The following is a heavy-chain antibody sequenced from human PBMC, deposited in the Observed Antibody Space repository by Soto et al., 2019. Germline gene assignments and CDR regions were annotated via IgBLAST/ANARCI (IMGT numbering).Heavy chain of an antibody. V-gene: IGHV4-39*01. J-gene: IGHJ5*02. Sequence: PSETLSLTCTVSGGSISSSSYYWVWIRQPQGKGLEWIGSIYYSGTTYYNPSLKSRVTISVDTSKNQFSLKLRSVTAADTAVYYCARQSPDYLGSVGWFDPWGQGTLVTVSS. CDR2: IYYSGTT. CDR3: ARQSPDYLGSVGWFDP. CDR1: GGSISSSSYY. D-gene: IGHD1-26*01.